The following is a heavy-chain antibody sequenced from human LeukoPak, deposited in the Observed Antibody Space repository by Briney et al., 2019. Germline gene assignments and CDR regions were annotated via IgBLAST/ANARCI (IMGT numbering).Heavy chain of an antibody. Sequence: GGSLRLSCAASGFTFSSYGMHWVRQAPGKGLEWVAVIWYDGSNKYYADSVKGRFTIPRDNSKNTLYLQMNSLRAEDTAVYYCARDGGDCSGGSCYSGSNFDYWGQGTLVTVSS. CDR2: IWYDGSNK. V-gene: IGHV3-33*01. D-gene: IGHD2-15*01. J-gene: IGHJ4*02. CDR3: ARDGGDCSGGSCYSGSNFDY. CDR1: GFTFSSYG.